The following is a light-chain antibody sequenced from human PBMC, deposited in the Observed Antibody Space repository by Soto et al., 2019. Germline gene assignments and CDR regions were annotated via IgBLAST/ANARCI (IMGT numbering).Light chain of an antibody. CDR3: QQRSNWPRT. CDR2: VAS. CDR1: QGVTSN. Sequence: EIVLTQSPATLSLSPGERATLSCTAIQGVTSNLAWYQQKPGQAPRLLTYVASNRATGIPAWLSGSGSGTDFTLTISSLEPEDFAVDYGQQRSNWPRTFGQGTKVEIK. V-gene: IGKV3-11*01. J-gene: IGKJ1*01.